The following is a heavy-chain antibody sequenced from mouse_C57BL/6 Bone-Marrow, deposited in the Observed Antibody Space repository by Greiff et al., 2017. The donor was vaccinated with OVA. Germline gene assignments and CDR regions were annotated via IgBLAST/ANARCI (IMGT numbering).Heavy chain of an antibody. D-gene: IGHD2-4*01. CDR1: GYSFTDYN. V-gene: IGHV1-39*01. Sequence: VQLQQSGPELVKPGASVKISCKASGYSFTDYNMNWVKQSNGKSLEWIGVINPNYGTTSYNQKFKGKATLTVDQSSSTAYMQLNSLTSEYSAVYYCARQRLRLEHYYAMDYWGQGTSVTVSS. J-gene: IGHJ4*01. CDR3: ARQRLRLEHYYAMDY. CDR2: INPNYGTT.